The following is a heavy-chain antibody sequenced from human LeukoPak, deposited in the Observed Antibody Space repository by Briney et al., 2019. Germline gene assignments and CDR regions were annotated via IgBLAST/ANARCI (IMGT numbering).Heavy chain of an antibody. J-gene: IGHJ3*02. CDR2: MLYSGST. CDR1: GASISNYY. D-gene: IGHD5-12*01. Sequence: SETLSLTCTVSGASISNYYWSWIRQSPGKGLEWIGYMLYSGSTNQNPSLRSRVTISVDTSKNQVSLKLSSVTAADTAVYYCARATSGYLSGYAFDIWGQGTMVTVSS. CDR3: ARATSGYLSGYAFDI. V-gene: IGHV4-59*08.